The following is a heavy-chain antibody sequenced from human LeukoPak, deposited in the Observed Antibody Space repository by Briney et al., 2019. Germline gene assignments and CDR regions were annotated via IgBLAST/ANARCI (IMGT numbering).Heavy chain of an antibody. D-gene: IGHD3-22*01. CDR2: ISYDGSNK. CDR1: GFTFSSYA. Sequence: PGGSLRLSCAASGFTFSSYAMHWVRQAPGKGLEWVAVISYDGSNKYYADSVKGRFTISRDNSKNTLYLQMNSLRAEDTAVYYCARDYDSSGITRVNYYYMDVWGKGTTVTVSS. CDR3: ARDYDSSGITRVNYYYMDV. J-gene: IGHJ6*03. V-gene: IGHV3-30-3*01.